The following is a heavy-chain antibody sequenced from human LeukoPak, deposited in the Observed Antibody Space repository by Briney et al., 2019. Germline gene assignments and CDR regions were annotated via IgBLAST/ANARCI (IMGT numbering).Heavy chain of an antibody. D-gene: IGHD3-16*02. CDR3: ARLRLGELSLYFDY. CDR1: GFSFSGYW. V-gene: IGHV3-7*03. CDR2: VKSDGSEK. J-gene: IGHJ4*02. Sequence: GGSLRLSCAASGFSFSGYWMTWVRQAPGKGLEWVANVKSDGSEKYYVDSVKGRFTISRDNAKNSLYLQMNSLRAEDTAVYYCARLRLGELSLYFDYWGQGTLVTVSS.